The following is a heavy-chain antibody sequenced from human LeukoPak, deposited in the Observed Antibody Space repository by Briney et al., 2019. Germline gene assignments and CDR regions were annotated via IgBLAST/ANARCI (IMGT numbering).Heavy chain of an antibody. Sequence: PGGSLRLSCTASEFTLSRYTMNWVRQAPGKGLEWVSSITSSSNYIHYADSVKGRFTISRGNAKSSLYLQMNSLRAEDTAIYSCARAKFSSSWYEGDDAFDVWGLGTMVTVSS. J-gene: IGHJ3*01. D-gene: IGHD6-13*01. CDR2: ITSSSNYI. V-gene: IGHV3-21*01. CDR3: ARAKFSSSWYEGDDAFDV. CDR1: EFTLSRYT.